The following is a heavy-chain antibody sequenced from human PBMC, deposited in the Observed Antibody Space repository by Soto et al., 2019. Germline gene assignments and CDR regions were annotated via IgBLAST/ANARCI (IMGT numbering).Heavy chain of an antibody. Sequence: QVQLVQSGAEVKKPGSSVKVSCKASGGTFSSYAISWVRQAPGQGLEWMGGLIPISDTTNYAQKFQGRVTITADESTSTAYKELSSLRSEDTAVYYCARSQGSSTSLEIYYYYYYGMDVWGQGTTVTVSS. V-gene: IGHV1-69*01. D-gene: IGHD2-2*01. CDR1: GGTFSSYA. CDR3: ARSQGSSTSLEIYYYYYYGMDV. CDR2: LIPISDTT. J-gene: IGHJ6*02.